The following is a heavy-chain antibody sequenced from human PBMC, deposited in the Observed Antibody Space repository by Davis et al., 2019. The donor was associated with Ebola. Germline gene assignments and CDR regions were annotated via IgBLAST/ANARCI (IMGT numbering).Heavy chain of an antibody. CDR1: GYTFNLYG. CDR2: INTNTGNP. CDR3: ARDNLGTQPYYYYYGMDV. V-gene: IGHV7-4-1*02. D-gene: IGHD1-14*01. Sequence: AASVKVSCKASGYTFNLYGITWVRQAPGQGLEWMGWINTNTGNPTYAQGFTGRFVFSLDTSVSTAYLQISSLKAEDTAVYYCARDNLGTQPYYYYYGMDVWGKGTTVTVSS. J-gene: IGHJ6*04.